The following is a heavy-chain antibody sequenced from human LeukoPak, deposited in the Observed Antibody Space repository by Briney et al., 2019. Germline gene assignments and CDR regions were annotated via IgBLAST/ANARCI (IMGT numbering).Heavy chain of an antibody. CDR3: ARDRGV. J-gene: IGHJ6*02. CDR2: ISYDGSNK. Sequence: PGRSLRLSCAASGFXFSSYAIHWVRQAPGKGLEWVAVISYDGSNKYYADSVKGRFTISRDNSKNTLYLQMNSLRAEDTAVYYCARDRGVWGQGTTVTVSS. CDR1: GFXFSSYA. V-gene: IGHV3-30-3*01.